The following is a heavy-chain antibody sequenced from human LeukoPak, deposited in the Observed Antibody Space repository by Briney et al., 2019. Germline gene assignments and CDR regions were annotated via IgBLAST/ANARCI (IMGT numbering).Heavy chain of an antibody. CDR1: GFTFSSYG. J-gene: IGHJ4*02. V-gene: IGHV3-30*02. CDR2: IRYDGSNK. Sequence: PGTSLRLSCAASGFTFSSYGMHWVRQAPGKGLEWVAFIRYDGSNKYYADSVKGRFTISRDNSKNTLYLQMNSLRAEDTAVYYCAKAPNSPGGNSDYWGQGTLVTVSS. CDR3: AKAPNSPGGNSDY. D-gene: IGHD4-23*01.